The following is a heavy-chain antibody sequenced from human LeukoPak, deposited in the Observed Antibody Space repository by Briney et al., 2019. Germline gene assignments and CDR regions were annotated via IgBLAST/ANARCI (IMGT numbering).Heavy chain of an antibody. CDR2: VSASGFT. CDR3: AKARTANDYGSGSFYKGFDS. J-gene: IGHJ4*02. V-gene: IGHV3-23*01. CDR1: GFTFSSYE. Sequence: GGSLRLSCAASGFTFSSYEMNWVRQAPGKGLEWVSVVSASGFTSYVDSVKGRFTISRDKSKNTVHLDMDTLRAEDTALYYCAKARTANDYGSGSFYKGFDSWGQGTLVTVSS. D-gene: IGHD3-10*01.